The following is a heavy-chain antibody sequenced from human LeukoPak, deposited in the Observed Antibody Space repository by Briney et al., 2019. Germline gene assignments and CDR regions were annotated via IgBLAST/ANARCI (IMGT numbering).Heavy chain of an antibody. D-gene: IGHD1-26*01. CDR2: IYYSGST. CDR3: ARYSGSYPLPYYFDY. CDR1: GGSISGSSYY. Sequence: PSETLSLTCTVSGGSISGSSYYWGWIRQPPGKGLEWIGSIYYSGSTYYNPSLKSRVTISVDTSKNQFSLKLNSVTATDTAVYYCARYSGSYPLPYYFDYWGQGTLVTVSS. V-gene: IGHV4-39*01. J-gene: IGHJ4*02.